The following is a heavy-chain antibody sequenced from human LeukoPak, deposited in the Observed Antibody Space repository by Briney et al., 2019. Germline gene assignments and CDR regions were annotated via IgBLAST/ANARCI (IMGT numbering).Heavy chain of an antibody. CDR3: ARQQFSSSLGRVEWFDP. CDR1: GGFFSSSSYY. CDR2: NRSGGNT. D-gene: IGHD6-19*01. J-gene: IGHJ5*02. Sequence: SETLSLTCTVSGGFFSSSSYYWGWIRQSPGKGLEWIGINRSGGNTYYNPSLTSRVTISIDASKNQFSLKLSSVTAADTAIYYCARQQFSSSLGRVEWFDPWGQGTLVTVSS. V-gene: IGHV4-39*01.